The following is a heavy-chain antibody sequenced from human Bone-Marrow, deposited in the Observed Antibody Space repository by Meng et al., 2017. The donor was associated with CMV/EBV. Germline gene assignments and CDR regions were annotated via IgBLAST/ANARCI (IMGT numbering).Heavy chain of an antibody. CDR3: ARGPTSIAVAGKGRFDD. CDR1: GFTFSGYT. D-gene: IGHD6-19*01. V-gene: IGHV3-21*01. CDR2: ISTSSIYI. J-gene: IGHJ4*02. Sequence: GESLKISCTASGFTFSGYTMNWVRQAPGKGLEWISSISTSSIYIHYADSVKGRFTISRDNAENSLYLQMDSLKPEDTAVYFCARGPTSIAVAGKGRFDDWGPGTLVT.